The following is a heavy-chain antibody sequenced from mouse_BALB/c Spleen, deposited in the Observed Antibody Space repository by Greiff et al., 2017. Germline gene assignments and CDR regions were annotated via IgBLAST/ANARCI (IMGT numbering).Heavy chain of an antibody. CDR3: AVDGPAWFAY. V-gene: IGHV14-3*02. D-gene: IGHD1-1*01. J-gene: IGHJ3*01. CDR1: GFNIKDTY. Sequence: EVKLVESGAELVKPGASVKLSCTASGFNIKDTYMHWVKQRPEQGLEWIGRIDPANGNTKYDPKFQGKATITADTSSNTAYLQLSSLTSEDTAVYYCAVDGPAWFAYWGQGTLVTVSA. CDR2: IDPANGNT.